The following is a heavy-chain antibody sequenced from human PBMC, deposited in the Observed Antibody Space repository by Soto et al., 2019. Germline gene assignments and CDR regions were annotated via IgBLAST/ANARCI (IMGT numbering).Heavy chain of an antibody. CDR2: MNPSDGKT. J-gene: IGHJ5*02. Sequence: ASVKVSCKTSGYTFSSYDINWVRQAAGQRLERMGWMNPSDGKTGYAQKLQGRVTMTTDTSTSTVYMVLRSLRSDDTAVYYCARGVGSGTYYNQYNWFDPWGQGTLVTVSS. CDR3: ARGVGSGTYYNQYNWFDP. V-gene: IGHV1-8*01. CDR1: GYTFSSYD. D-gene: IGHD3-10*01.